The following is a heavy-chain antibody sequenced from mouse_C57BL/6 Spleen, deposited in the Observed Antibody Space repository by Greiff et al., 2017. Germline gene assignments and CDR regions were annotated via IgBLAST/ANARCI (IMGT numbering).Heavy chain of an antibody. CDR1: GFTFSSYA. CDR2: ISDGGSYT. J-gene: IGHJ2*01. Sequence: EVQGVESGGGLVKPGGSLKLSCAASGFTFSSYAMSWVRQTPEKRLEWVATISDGGSYTYYPDNVKGRFTISRDNAKNNLYLQMSHLKSEDTAMYYCARDYDYDVFDYWGQGTTLTVSS. CDR3: ARDYDYDVFDY. V-gene: IGHV5-4*01. D-gene: IGHD2-4*01.